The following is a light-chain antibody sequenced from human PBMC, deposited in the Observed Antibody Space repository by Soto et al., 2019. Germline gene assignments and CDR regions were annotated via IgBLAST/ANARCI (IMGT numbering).Light chain of an antibody. CDR2: EDN. J-gene: IGLJ1*01. CDR3: QSYHSSTPYV. CDR1: GGSIASGY. V-gene: IGLV6-57*03. Sequence: NFMLTQPNSVSESPGKTVTISCTRSGGSIASGYVQWYQQRPGSAPTTVIYEDNQRPSGVPDRFSGSIDRSSNSASLTISGLKTEDEADYYCQSYHSSTPYVFGTGTKLTVL.